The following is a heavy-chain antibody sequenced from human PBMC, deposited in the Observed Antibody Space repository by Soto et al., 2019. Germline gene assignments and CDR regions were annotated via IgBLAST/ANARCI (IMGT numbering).Heavy chain of an antibody. CDR3: ARGYYYGSGSYYPFDY. V-gene: IGHV1-69*06. Sequence: SVKVSCKASGGTFSSYAISWVRQASGQGLEWMGGIIPIFGTANYAQKFQGRVTITADKSTSTAYMELSSLRSEDTAVYYCARGYYYGSGSYYPFDYWGQGTLVTVSS. J-gene: IGHJ4*02. CDR2: IIPIFGTA. CDR1: GGTFSSYA. D-gene: IGHD3-10*01.